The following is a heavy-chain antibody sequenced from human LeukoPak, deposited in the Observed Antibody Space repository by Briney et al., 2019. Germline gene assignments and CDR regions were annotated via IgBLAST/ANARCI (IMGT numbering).Heavy chain of an antibody. CDR2: ISGGGETR. CDR3: ARDASGGNLPFDY. J-gene: IGHJ4*02. V-gene: IGHV3-48*03. Sequence: GGSLRLSCVGSGFTFSSHEMNWVRQAPGKGLEWVSYISGGGETRYYADSVKGRFTISRDNGKNSLYLQMNSLRAEDTAVYFCARDASGGNLPFDYWGQGTQVTVSS. D-gene: IGHD4-23*01. CDR1: GFTFSSHE.